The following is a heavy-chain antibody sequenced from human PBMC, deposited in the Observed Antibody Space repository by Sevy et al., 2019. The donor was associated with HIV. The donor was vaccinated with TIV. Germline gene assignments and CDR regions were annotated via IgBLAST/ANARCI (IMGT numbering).Heavy chain of an antibody. D-gene: IGHD6-13*01. CDR1: GFTSRNFG. J-gene: IGHJ4*02. CDR3: AKDLAGPGRRYFDY. CDR2: IRYDGSDK. V-gene: IGHV3-30*02. Sequence: GGSLRLSCTASGFTSRNFGMHWVRQVPGKGLQWVTFIRYDGSDKYYAASVKGRFTISRDDSKNTLYLQMDSLRAEDTAMYYCAKDLAGPGRRYFDYWGQGTLVTVSS.